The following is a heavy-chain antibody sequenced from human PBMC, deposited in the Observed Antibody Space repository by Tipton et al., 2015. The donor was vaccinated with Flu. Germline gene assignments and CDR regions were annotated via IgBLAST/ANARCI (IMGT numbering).Heavy chain of an antibody. CDR2: ISGSGDGT. D-gene: IGHD2-21*02. CDR1: GFIFSMYA. CDR3: ANEGWACGDDCRPNY. V-gene: IGHV3-23*01. Sequence: AASGFIFSMYAMSWVRQAPGKGLEWVSAISGSGDGTYYADSVKGRFTISRDNSRNTLYLQMSSLRVEDTAVYYCANEGWACGDDCRPNYWGQGTLVTVSS. J-gene: IGHJ4*02.